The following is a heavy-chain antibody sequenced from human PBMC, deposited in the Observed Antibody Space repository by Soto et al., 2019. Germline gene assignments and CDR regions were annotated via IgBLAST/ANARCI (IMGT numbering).Heavy chain of an antibody. CDR1: GFTFSSYW. V-gene: IGHV3-7*01. CDR3: ARDLDLF. Sequence: GGSLRLSCAASGFTFSSYWMTWVRQAPGRGLEWVANIKPDGSDKHLADSVKGRFIISRDNAKNSLYLQMNSLRADDTAVYYCARDLDLFWGKGSTVTVSS. CDR2: IKPDGSDK. D-gene: IGHD1-1*01. J-gene: IGHJ6*04.